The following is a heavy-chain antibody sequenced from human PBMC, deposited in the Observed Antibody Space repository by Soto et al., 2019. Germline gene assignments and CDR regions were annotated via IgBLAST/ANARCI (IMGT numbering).Heavy chain of an antibody. V-gene: IGHV4-59*01. Sequence: QVQLQESGPGLVKPSETLSLTCTVSGGSISSYYWSWIRQPPGKGLEWIGYIYYSGNTNYNPSLKSRVTISVDTSKNQFSLKLSSVTAADTAVYYCARQYCSSTSCYFDYWGQGTLVTVSS. CDR1: GGSISSYY. CDR3: ARQYCSSTSCYFDY. CDR2: IYYSGNT. J-gene: IGHJ4*02. D-gene: IGHD2-2*01.